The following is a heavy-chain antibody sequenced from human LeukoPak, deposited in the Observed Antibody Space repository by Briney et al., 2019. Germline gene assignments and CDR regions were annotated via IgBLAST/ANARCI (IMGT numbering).Heavy chain of an antibody. CDR3: ASTGYSSGWYFGY. D-gene: IGHD6-19*01. CDR1: GFTFSSYW. CDR2: IKQDGSEK. J-gene: IGHJ4*02. V-gene: IGHV3-7*01. Sequence: GGSLRLSCAASGFTFSSYWMSWVRQAPGKGLEWVANIKQDGSEKYYVDSVKGRFTISRDNAKNSLYLQMNSLRAEDTAVYYCASTGYSSGWYFGYWGQGTLVTVSS.